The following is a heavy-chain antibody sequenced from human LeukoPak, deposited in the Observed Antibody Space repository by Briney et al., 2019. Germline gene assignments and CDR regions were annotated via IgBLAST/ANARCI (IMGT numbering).Heavy chain of an antibody. V-gene: IGHV3-53*01. D-gene: IGHD3-22*01. CDR3: ARGGDGSGYYYFDY. Sequence: GGSLRLSCAASGFTVSSNYMNWVRQAPGKGLEWVSVFYSGGGTYYADSVKGRFTISRDISKNTLYLQMNSLRAEDTAVYYCARGGDGSGYYYFDYWGQGTLVTVSS. J-gene: IGHJ4*02. CDR2: FYSGGGT. CDR1: GFTVSSNY.